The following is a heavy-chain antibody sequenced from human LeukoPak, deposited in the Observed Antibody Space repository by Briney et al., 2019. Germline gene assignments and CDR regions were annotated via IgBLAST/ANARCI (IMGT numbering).Heavy chain of an antibody. D-gene: IGHD3-10*01. V-gene: IGHV4-39*01. CDR3: ARGFGESEYYYYGMDV. Sequence: KASETLSLTCTVSGGSISSSSYYWGWIRQPPGRGLDWIVTNYYAGGTYYNPSLKSRVTISVDTSKNQFSLRLSSVTAADTAVYYCARGFGESEYYYYGMDVWGQGTTVTVSS. J-gene: IGHJ6*02. CDR1: GGSISSSSYY. CDR2: NYYAGGT.